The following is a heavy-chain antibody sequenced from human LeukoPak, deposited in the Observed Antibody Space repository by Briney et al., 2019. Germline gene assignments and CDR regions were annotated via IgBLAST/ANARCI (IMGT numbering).Heavy chain of an antibody. V-gene: IGHV4-34*01. CDR2: INHSGST. Sequence: SETLSLTCAVYGGSFSGYYWSWIRQPPGKGLEWIGEINHSGSTNYNPSLKSRVTISVDTSKNQFSLKLSSVTAADTAVYYCARDSPRRYGMDVWGQGTTVTVSS. J-gene: IGHJ6*02. D-gene: IGHD2-21*01. CDR1: GGSFSGYY. CDR3: ARDSPRRYGMDV.